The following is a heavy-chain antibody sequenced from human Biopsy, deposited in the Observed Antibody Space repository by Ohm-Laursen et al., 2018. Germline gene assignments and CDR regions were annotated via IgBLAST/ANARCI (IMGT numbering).Heavy chain of an antibody. CDR2: ISGSGTTI. D-gene: IGHD3-16*02. V-gene: IGHV3-11*01. CDR3: ARDGGGSYHDY. CDR1: GFTFSDYY. J-gene: IGHJ4*02. Sequence: SLRLSCAAPGFTFSDYYMCWIRQAPGKGLEWLSYISGSGTTIFYADSVKGLFTVSRDNAKNSLYLQMNSLTVEDTAVYYCARDGGGSYHDYWGQGTLVTVSS.